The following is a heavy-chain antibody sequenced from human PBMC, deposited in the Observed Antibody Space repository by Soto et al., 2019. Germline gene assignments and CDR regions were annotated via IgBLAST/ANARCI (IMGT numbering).Heavy chain of an antibody. V-gene: IGHV4-39*01. CDR3: ARGTTVRGIDY. J-gene: IGHJ4*02. Sequence: QLQLQESGPGLVKPSETLSLPCTVSGGSIRSSSYYWGWIRQPPGKGLEWIGSIYYSGSTYYNPSLKSRVTISVDTSKNQFSLKLSSVTAADTAVYYCARGTTVRGIDYWGQGTLVTVSS. D-gene: IGHD4-17*01. CDR1: GGSIRSSSYY. CDR2: IYYSGST.